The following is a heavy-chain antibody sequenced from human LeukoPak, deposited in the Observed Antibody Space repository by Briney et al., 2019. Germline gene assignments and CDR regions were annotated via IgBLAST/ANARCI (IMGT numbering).Heavy chain of an antibody. D-gene: IGHD4-23*01. Sequence: SETLSLTCAVYGGSFSGYYWSWIRQPPGKGLEWIGEINHSGSTNYNPSLKSRVTISVDTSKNQFSLKLSSVTAADTAVHYCARHMTTVVKRGFDYWGQGTLVTVSS. V-gene: IGHV4-34*01. CDR3: ARHMTTVVKRGFDY. CDR1: GGSFSGYY. CDR2: INHSGST. J-gene: IGHJ4*02.